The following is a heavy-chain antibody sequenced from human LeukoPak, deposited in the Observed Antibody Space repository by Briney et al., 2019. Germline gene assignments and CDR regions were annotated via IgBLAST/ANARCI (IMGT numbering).Heavy chain of an antibody. J-gene: IGHJ4*02. CDR1: GFTLSSYA. V-gene: IGHV3-30*04. D-gene: IGHD3-22*01. CDR3: ARERGFDYDSSGYYFDY. CDR2: ISYDGSNK. Sequence: GGSLRLSCAASGFTLSSYAMSWVRQAPGKGLEWVAVISYDGSNKYYADSVKGRFTISRDNSKNTLYLQMNSLRAEDTAVYYCARERGFDYDSSGYYFDYWGQGTLVTVSS.